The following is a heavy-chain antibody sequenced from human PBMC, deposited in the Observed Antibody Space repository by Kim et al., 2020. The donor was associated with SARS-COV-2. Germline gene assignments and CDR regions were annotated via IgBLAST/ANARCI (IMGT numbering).Heavy chain of an antibody. V-gene: IGHV3-21*01. D-gene: IGHD3-10*01. CDR3: ARGSYGSGSYEWFDP. J-gene: IGHJ5*02. Sequence: DSVKGRFTISRDNAKNSLYLQMNSLRAEDTAVYYCARGSYGSGSYEWFDPWGQGTLVTVSS.